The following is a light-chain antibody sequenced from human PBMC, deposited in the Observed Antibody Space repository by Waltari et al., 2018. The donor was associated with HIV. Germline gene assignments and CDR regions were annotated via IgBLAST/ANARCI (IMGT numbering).Light chain of an antibody. V-gene: IGLV2-14*01. J-gene: IGLJ3*02. Sequence: QSALTQPASVSGSPGQSITISCTATGSDVRGYKYVSWYQLHPGKALKLMIYEVISRPSGVSNRFSGAKSGNTASLTISGRQAEDEADYYCSSYTSISTVVFGGGTKLTVL. CDR2: EVI. CDR1: GSDVRGYKY. CDR3: SSYTSISTVV.